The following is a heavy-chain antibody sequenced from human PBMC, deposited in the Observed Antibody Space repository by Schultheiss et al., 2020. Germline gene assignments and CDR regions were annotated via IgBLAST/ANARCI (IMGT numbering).Heavy chain of an antibody. CDR1: GGSISSYY. CDR3: ARVKKDYSFNDY. CDR2: IYYSGNT. J-gene: IGHJ4*02. V-gene: IGHV4-59*08. D-gene: IGHD3-10*01. Sequence: SETLSLTCTVSGGSISSYYWSWIRQPPGKGLEWIGYIYYSGNTYYNPSLKSRLTISIDTSKNQFSLKLSSMTAADTAVYYCARVKKDYSFNDYWGQGTLVTVSP.